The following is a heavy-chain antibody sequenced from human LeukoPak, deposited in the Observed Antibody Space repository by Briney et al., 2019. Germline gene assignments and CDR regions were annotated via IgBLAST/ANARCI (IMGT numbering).Heavy chain of an antibody. V-gene: IGHV1-3*01. CDR2: INAGNGNT. D-gene: IGHD3-10*01. Sequence: ASVKVSCKASGYTFTGYAMHWVRQAPGQRLERVGSINAGNGNTYYSKKFQGRLTITRDTSASTAYMELSSLRSEDAAVYYCARDSVYGSGSYFSLPGGYFDYWGQGTLVTVSS. CDR3: ARDSVYGSGSYFSLPGGYFDY. J-gene: IGHJ4*02. CDR1: GYTFTGYA.